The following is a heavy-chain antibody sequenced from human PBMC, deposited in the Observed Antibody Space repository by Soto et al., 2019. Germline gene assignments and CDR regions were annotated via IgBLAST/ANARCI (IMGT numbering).Heavy chain of an antibody. CDR1: GYSFTVYG. Sequence: QVRLVQSGAEVKRPGASVKVSCKTYGYSFTVYGISWVRQAPGQGLEWMGWMSTYTGDTNYARKFRGGVTMTTDISASTASMEWRSLTSDDPAVYYCARDPGGATGFDPWGQGTPVIVST. J-gene: IGHJ5*02. V-gene: IGHV1-18*01. CDR3: ARDPGGATGFDP. CDR2: MSTYTGDT. D-gene: IGHD3-10*01.